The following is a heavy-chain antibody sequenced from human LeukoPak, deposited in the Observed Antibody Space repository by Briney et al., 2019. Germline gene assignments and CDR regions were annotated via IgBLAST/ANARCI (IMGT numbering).Heavy chain of an antibody. CDR3: VKTTSPLGAFDY. J-gene: IGHJ4*02. CDR1: VFIFGDYA. Sequence: GGSLRLSCAASVFIFGDYAMSWVRQAPGKGLEWVSGISASGSTTWYADSVKGRFTISRDNFKHMLYLQMDSLRVEDTAIYYCVKTTSPLGAFDYWGQGTLVSVSS. D-gene: IGHD7-27*01. CDR2: ISASGSTT. V-gene: IGHV3-23*01.